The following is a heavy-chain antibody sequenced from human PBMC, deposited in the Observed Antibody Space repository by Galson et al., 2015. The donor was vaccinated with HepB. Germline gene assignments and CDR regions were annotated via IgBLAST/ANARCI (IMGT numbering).Heavy chain of an antibody. CDR3: ARGVSYYYYYYMDV. CDR2: MNPNSGNT. Sequence: SVKVSCKASGYTFTSYDINWVRQATGQGLEWMGWMNPNSGNTGYAQKFQGRVTMTRNTSISTAYMELSSLRSEDTAVYYCARGVSYYYYYYMDVWGKGTTVTVSS. J-gene: IGHJ6*03. V-gene: IGHV1-8*01. CDR1: GYTFTSYD.